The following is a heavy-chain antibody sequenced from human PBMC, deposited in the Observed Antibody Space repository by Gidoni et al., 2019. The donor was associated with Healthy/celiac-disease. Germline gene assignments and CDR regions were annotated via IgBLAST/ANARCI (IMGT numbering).Heavy chain of an antibody. D-gene: IGHD3-22*01. V-gene: IGHV4-34*01. CDR1: GGSFSGYS. J-gene: IGHJ4*02. Sequence: QLQLQQWGAGLLNPSETLSPTCAVYGGSFSGYSWSWIRQPPGKGLEWMGEINHSVSPNYNQSLKSRVTISVDTSKNQFSLKLSSVTAADTAVYYCARGSPYITMIVVVSRSFDYWGQGTLVTVSS. CDR3: ARGSPYITMIVVVSRSFDY. CDR2: INHSVSP.